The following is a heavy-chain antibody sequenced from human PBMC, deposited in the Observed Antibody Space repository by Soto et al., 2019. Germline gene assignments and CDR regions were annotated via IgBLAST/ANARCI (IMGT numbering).Heavy chain of an antibody. V-gene: IGHV3-7*01. J-gene: IGHJ4*02. CDR2: IKHDGSEK. Sequence: GGSLRLSCAASGFPFSRYWMDWVRQAPRKGLEWVATIKHDGSEKYYVDSVKGRFTISRDNAKNSLYLQMNSLRAEDTAVYYCAREGIAAALDYWGQGTLVTVS. CDR1: GFPFSRYW. D-gene: IGHD6-13*01. CDR3: AREGIAAALDY.